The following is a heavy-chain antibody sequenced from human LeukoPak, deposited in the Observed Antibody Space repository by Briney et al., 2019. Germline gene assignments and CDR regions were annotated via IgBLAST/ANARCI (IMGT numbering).Heavy chain of an antibody. D-gene: IGHD1-14*01. V-gene: IGHV3-74*01. Sequence: GGSLRLSCAASGSTFSSYWMRWVRQVPGKGLVWVARINPGGSSITYADSVKGRFTISRDNAKNTLYLQMDSLRAEDTGVYYCARSNQADDYWGQGTLVTVSS. CDR3: ARSNQADDY. CDR2: INPGGSSI. CDR1: GSTFSSYW. J-gene: IGHJ4*02.